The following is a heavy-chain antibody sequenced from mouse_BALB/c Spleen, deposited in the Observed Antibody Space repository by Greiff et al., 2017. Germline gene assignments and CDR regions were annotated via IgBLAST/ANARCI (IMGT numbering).Heavy chain of an antibody. CDR3: ARLKGYGGAWFAY. Sequence: VKLMESGAELMKPGASVKISCKATGYTFSSYWIEWVKQRPGHGLEWIGEILPGSGSTNYNEKFKGKATFTADTSSNTAYMQLSSLTSEDSAVYYCARLKGYGGAWFAYWGQGTLVTVSA. V-gene: IGHV1-9*01. CDR2: ILPGSGST. D-gene: IGHD2-2*01. J-gene: IGHJ3*01. CDR1: GYTFSSYW.